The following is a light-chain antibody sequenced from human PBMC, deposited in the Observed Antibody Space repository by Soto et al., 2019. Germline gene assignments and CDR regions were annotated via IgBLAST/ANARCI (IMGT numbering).Light chain of an antibody. CDR2: DVN. CDR1: SSDVGGYNP. J-gene: IGLJ1*01. CDR3: CSYAGSYTFV. V-gene: IGLV2-11*01. Sequence: SALPQPRSVSWSPGQSVPISCTGTSSDVGGYNPVSWYQQPPGTDPKLMIYDVNKRPSWVPDRFSGSKSGNTASMTISGLQAEDEADYHCCSYAGSYTFVFGTGTKVTVL.